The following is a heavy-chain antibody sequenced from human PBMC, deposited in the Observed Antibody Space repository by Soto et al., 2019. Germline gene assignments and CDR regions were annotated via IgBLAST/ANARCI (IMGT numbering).Heavy chain of an antibody. CDR2: IKAGGDDT. CDR1: GFTFSSYA. CDR3: KRDVVASSPPGADY. D-gene: IGHD5-12*01. J-gene: IGHJ4*02. V-gene: IGHV3-23*01. Sequence: EVQLLGSGGGLVRPGGSLRLSCAASGFTFSSYAMSWVRQTPGKGLEWVSAIKAGGDDTYYADSVEGRFTISRDNSKNILYLQMNSLTGEDTAMYYCKRDVVASSPPGADYWGQGTLVTVSS.